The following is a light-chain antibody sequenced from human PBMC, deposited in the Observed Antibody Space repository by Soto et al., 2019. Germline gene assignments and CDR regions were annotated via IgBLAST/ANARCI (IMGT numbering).Light chain of an antibody. Sequence: AIRMTQSPSSFSASTGDRVTITCRASQGISSYLAWYQQKPGEAPKLLIYAASTLQSGVPSRFSGSGSGTDFTLTISCLQSEDFATYYCQQYYSYPQTFGQGTKV. J-gene: IGKJ1*01. CDR2: AAS. CDR1: QGISSY. CDR3: QQYYSYPQT. V-gene: IGKV1-8*01.